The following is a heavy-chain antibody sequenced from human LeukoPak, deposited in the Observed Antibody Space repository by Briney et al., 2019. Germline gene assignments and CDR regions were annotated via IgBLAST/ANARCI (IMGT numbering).Heavy chain of an antibody. CDR3: SRLSHVAGAPKVSWFDP. J-gene: IGHJ5*02. Sequence: SETLSLTCAVYGGSFSGYYWSWIRQPPGKGLEWIGEINHSGSTNYNPSLKSRITMSVDTSNNQFSLKLTSVTAADTAMYYCSRLSHVAGAPKVSWFDPWGQGTLVTVSS. D-gene: IGHD1-26*01. CDR2: INHSGST. V-gene: IGHV4-34*10. CDR1: GGSFSGYY.